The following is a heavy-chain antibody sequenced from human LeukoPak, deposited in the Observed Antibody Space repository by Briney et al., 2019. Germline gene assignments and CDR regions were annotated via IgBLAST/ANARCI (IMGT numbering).Heavy chain of an antibody. CDR2: IYPGDSDT. CDR1: GYTFTNYW. Sequence: KGGESLKISCKGSGYTFTNYWIGWVRQMPGKGLEWMGVIYPGDSDTRYSPSFQGQVTISADKSISTAYLQWSSLEASDTAMYYCARRGCNGGSCYGYWGQGTLVTVSS. CDR3: ARRGCNGGSCYGY. D-gene: IGHD2-15*01. J-gene: IGHJ4*02. V-gene: IGHV5-51*01.